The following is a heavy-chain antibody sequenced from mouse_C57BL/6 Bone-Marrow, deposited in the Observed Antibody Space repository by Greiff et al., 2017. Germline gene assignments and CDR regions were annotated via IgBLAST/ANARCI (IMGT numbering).Heavy chain of an antibody. CDR2: INPSSGYT. CDR1: GYTFTSYW. J-gene: IGHJ4*01. D-gene: IGHD4-1*01. CDR3: TLGDY. Sequence: QVQLQQSGAELAKPGASVKLSCKASGYTFTSYWMHWVKQRPGQGLEWIGYINPSSGYTKYNQKFKDKATLTADTSSSTAYMQLSSLTSEDTAIYYCTLGDYWGQGTSVTVSS. V-gene: IGHV1-7*01.